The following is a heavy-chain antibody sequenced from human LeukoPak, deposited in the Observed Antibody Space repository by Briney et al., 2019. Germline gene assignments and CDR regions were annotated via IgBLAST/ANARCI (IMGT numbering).Heavy chain of an antibody. D-gene: IGHD1-26*01. V-gene: IGHV3-11*01. CDR1: GFTFSDYY. CDR2: ISSSGSTI. J-gene: IGHJ4*02. CDR3: ARLGNPPYSGSYFTRRTRNLKFDH. Sequence: SGGSLRLSCAASGFTFSDYYMSWIRQAPGKGLEWVSYISSSGSTIYYADSVKGRFTISRDNAKNSLYLQMNSLRAEDTAVYYCARLGNPPYSGSYFTRRTRNLKFDHWGQGTLVTVSS.